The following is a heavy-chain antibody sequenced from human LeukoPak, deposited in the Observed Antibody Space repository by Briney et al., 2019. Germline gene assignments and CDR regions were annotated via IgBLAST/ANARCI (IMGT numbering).Heavy chain of an antibody. CDR1: GGSISSGSYY. CDR2: IYTSGST. V-gene: IGHV4-61*02. D-gene: IGHD3-16*01. Sequence: SQTLSLTCTVSGGSISSGSYYWSWIRQPAGKGLEWIGRIYTSGSTNYNPSLKSRVTISVDTSKNQFSLKLSSVTAADTAVYYCARDMGENYWGQGTLVTVSS. CDR3: ARDMGENY. J-gene: IGHJ4*02.